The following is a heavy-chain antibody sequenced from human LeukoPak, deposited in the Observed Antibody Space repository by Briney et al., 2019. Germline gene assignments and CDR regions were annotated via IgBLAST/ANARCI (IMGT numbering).Heavy chain of an antibody. CDR2: ISYDGSNK. D-gene: IGHD1-7*01. V-gene: IGHV3-30-3*01. Sequence: GRSLRLSCAASGFTFSSYAMHWVRQAPGKGQEWVAVISYDGSNKYYADSVKGRFTISRDNSKNTLYLQMNSLRAEDTAVYYCARDEMGNSTPDYWGQGTLVTVSS. J-gene: IGHJ4*02. CDR1: GFTFSSYA. CDR3: ARDEMGNSTPDY.